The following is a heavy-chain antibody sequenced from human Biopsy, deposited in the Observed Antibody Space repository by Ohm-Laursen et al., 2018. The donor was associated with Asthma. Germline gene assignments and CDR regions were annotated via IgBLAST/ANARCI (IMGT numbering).Heavy chain of an antibody. Sequence: SLRLSCAASGFTFDNYTMHWVRQAPGKGLEWVTIISYDGRNTYYADSVEGRFTISRDNSKNTLFLRMSSLRPEDTAVYYCARGGLHYYEYYGMDVWGQGTTVTVSS. CDR3: ARGGLHYYEYYGMDV. V-gene: IGHV3-30*04. J-gene: IGHJ6*02. CDR2: ISYDGRNT. D-gene: IGHD2-21*02. CDR1: GFTFDNYT.